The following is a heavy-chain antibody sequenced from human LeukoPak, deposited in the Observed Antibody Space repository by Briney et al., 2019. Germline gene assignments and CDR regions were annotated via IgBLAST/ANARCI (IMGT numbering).Heavy chain of an antibody. Sequence: SETLSLTCTVSGDSISNNNWWSWVRQPPGKGLEWIGEIFHSGDTNYKPSLKSRVTISVDKSKNQFSLKLSSVTAADTAVYYCAGAHCGGDCYSGRAFDIWGQGTMVTVSS. CDR1: GDSISNNNW. CDR2: IFHSGDT. V-gene: IGHV4-4*02. D-gene: IGHD2-21*02. J-gene: IGHJ3*02. CDR3: AGAHCGGDCYSGRAFDI.